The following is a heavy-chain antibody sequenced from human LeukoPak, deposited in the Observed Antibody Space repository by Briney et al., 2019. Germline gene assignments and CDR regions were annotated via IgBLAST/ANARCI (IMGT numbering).Heavy chain of an antibody. J-gene: IGHJ5*02. CDR1: GGSFSGYY. V-gene: IGHV4-34*01. CDR3: AREEEQLVRNNWFDP. CDR2: INHSGST. D-gene: IGHD6-13*01. Sequence: PSETLSLTCAVYGGSFSGYYWSWIRQPPGKGLEWIGEINHSGSTNYNPSLRSRVTISVDTSKNQFSLKLSSVTAADTAVYYCAREEEQLVRNNWFDPWGQGTLVTVSS.